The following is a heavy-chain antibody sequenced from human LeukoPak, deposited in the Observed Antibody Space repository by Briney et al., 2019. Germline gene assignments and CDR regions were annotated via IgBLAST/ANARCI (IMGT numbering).Heavy chain of an antibody. CDR2: VDYNGST. Sequence: PSETLSLTCTVSGASVSSSHWNWIRQSPGKGLEWIANVDYNGSTKYNPSLRGRGTMSLDTSKNQFYLKLESVTAADTARYYCARGFYEPVDRLGQGTLVTVSS. D-gene: IGHD2/OR15-2a*01. J-gene: IGHJ5*02. CDR1: GASVSSSH. V-gene: IGHV4-59*02. CDR3: ARGFYEPVDR.